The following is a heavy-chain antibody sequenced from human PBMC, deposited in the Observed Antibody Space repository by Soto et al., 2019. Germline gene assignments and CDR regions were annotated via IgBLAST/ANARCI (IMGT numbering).Heavy chain of an antibody. D-gene: IGHD2-8*01. V-gene: IGHV1-69*01. Sequence: QVQLVQSGAEVKKPGSSVKVSRKASGGTFSSYAISWVRQAPGQGLEWMGGIIPIFGTANYAQKFQGRVTITADESTRTAYMELSSLRAEDTAVYYCARGGTYGYNEGLNWFDPWGQGTLVTVSS. J-gene: IGHJ5*02. CDR3: ARGGTYGYNEGLNWFDP. CDR1: GGTFSSYA. CDR2: IIPIFGTA.